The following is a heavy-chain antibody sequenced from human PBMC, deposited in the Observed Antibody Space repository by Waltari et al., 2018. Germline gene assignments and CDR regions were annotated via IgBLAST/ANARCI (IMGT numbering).Heavy chain of an antibody. CDR1: GFTFRNYE. J-gene: IGHJ4*01. Sequence: EVQLVESGGGLVQPGGSLRLLCAASGFTFRNYEMNWVRQAPGKGLEWVSYISSGESTIFYADSVKGRFIISRDNAKNSVYLEMNSLRADDTAIYYCARGEGGANEYWGQGTLVTVSS. CDR3: ARGEGGANEY. CDR2: ISSGESTI. V-gene: IGHV3-48*03. D-gene: IGHD1-26*01.